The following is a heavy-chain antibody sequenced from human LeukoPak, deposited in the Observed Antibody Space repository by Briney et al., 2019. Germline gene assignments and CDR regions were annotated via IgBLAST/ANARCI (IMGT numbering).Heavy chain of an antibody. CDR2: INPNSGGT. D-gene: IGHD3-10*01. J-gene: IGHJ4*02. Sequence: ASVKVSCKASGYTFTGYYMHWVRQAPGQGLEWMGWINPNSGGTNYAQKFQGRVTMTRDTSISTAYMELSRLRSDDTAVYYCARESRITMVRGAPNYWGQGTLVTVSS. V-gene: IGHV1-2*02. CDR3: ARESRITMVRGAPNY. CDR1: GYTFTGYY.